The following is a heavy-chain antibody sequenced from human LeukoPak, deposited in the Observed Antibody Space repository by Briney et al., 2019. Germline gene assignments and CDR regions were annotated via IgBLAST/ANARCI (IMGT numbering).Heavy chain of an antibody. Sequence: GRSLRLSCAASGFTLDDYAMHWVRQAPGKGLEWVSGISWNSGSIGYADSVKGRFTISRDNAKNSLYLQMNSLRTEDTAIYYCARDSEKFYFDSRGFHHAAYWGQGTLVTVFS. CDR1: GFTLDDYA. D-gene: IGHD3-22*01. J-gene: IGHJ4*02. CDR3: ARDSEKFYFDSRGFHHAAY. CDR2: ISWNSGSI. V-gene: IGHV3-9*01.